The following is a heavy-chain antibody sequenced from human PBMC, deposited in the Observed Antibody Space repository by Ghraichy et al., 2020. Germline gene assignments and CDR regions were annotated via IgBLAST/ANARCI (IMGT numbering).Heavy chain of an antibody. CDR2: IRYDGSNK. V-gene: IGHV3-30*02. J-gene: IGHJ4*02. CDR3: AKGPYYYDSSGYCDY. D-gene: IGHD3-22*01. CDR1: GFTFSSYG. Sequence: LSLTCAASGFTFSSYGMHWVRQAPGKGLEWVAFIRYDGSNKYYADSVKGRFTISRDNSKNTLYLQMNSLRAEDTAVYYCAKGPYYYDSSGYCDYWGQGTLVTVSS.